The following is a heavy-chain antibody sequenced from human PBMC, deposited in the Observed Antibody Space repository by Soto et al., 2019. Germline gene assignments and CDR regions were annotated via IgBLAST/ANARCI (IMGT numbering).Heavy chain of an antibody. V-gene: IGHV1-69*13. CDR3: ARDVGANIAATSYGMDV. Sequence: ASVKVSCKASGGTFSSYAIHWARQAPGQGLEWMGGIIPNIGTANYAQKFQGRVTITADESTRTAYMELSSLRSEDTAVYYCARDVGANIAATSYGMDVWGQGTTVTVSS. J-gene: IGHJ6*02. D-gene: IGHD5-12*01. CDR1: GGTFSSYA. CDR2: IIPNIGTA.